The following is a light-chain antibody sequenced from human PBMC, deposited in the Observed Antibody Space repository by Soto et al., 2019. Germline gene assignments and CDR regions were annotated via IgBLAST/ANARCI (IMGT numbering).Light chain of an antibody. CDR3: QQYHIWLT. CDR2: DAS. Sequence: EILLTQSPATLSLSPGERPTLSCRASQSVSSYLAWYQQKPGQAPRLLIYDASNRATGVPARLSGSGSGTEFTLTIRSLQSEDFAVYFCQQYHIWLTFGGGTKVDIK. J-gene: IGKJ4*01. V-gene: IGKV3-15*01. CDR1: QSVSSY.